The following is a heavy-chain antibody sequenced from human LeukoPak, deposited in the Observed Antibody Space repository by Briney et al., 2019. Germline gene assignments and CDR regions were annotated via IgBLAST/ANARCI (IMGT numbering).Heavy chain of an antibody. V-gene: IGHV3-30*18. Sequence: PGGSLRLSCAASGFTFSSYGMHWVRQAPGKGLEWVAVISYDGSNKYYADFVKGRFTISRDNSKNTLYLQMNSLRAEDTAVYYCVKEIAVAGTDYDAFDIWGQGTMVTVSS. CDR3: VKEIAVAGTDYDAFDI. CDR1: GFTFSSYG. CDR2: ISYDGSNK. J-gene: IGHJ3*02. D-gene: IGHD6-19*01.